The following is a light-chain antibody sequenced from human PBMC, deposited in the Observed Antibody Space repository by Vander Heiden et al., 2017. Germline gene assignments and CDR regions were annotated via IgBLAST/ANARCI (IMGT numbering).Light chain of an antibody. V-gene: IGKV1-5*03. CDR3: QQYNNESPYT. J-gene: IGKJ2*01. Sequence: DIEMTQSPATLSVSAGDRVTITCRASQSVSSRLAWYQQKPGKAPKLLIYEASSLESGIPARFSGSGSGTEFTLTISSLQPDDFAAYYCQQYNNESPYTFGQGTKVEIK. CDR2: EAS. CDR1: QSVSSR.